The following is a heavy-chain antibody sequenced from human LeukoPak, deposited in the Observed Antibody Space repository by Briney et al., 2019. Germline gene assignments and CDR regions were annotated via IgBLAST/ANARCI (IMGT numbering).Heavy chain of an antibody. CDR1: GFTFSDYG. D-gene: IGHD2-21*01. CDR3: AKDWGDLAN. CDR2: TSYDGTNN. J-gene: IGHJ4*02. V-gene: IGHV3-30*18. Sequence: GRSLRLSCAASGFTFSDYGMHWVRQAPGKGLEWVAVTSYDGTNNYYADSVKGRLTISRDNSKNTLFLQMNSLKTEDTAVYYCAKDWGDLANGGQGTVVTVPP.